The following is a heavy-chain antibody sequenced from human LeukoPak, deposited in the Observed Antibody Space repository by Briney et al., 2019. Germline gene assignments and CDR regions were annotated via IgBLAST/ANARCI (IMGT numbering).Heavy chain of an antibody. CDR2: INPNSGGT. CDR1: GYTFTGYY. D-gene: IGHD2-2*01. V-gene: IGHV1-2*02. CDR3: ASYWGSTGTGH. J-gene: IGHJ4*02. Sequence: ASVKVSCKASGYTFTGYYMHWVRQAPGQGLEWMGWINPNSGGTNYAQNFQGRVTMTRDTSISTAYMELSRLRSDDTAVYFCASYWGSTGTGHWGQGTLVTVSS.